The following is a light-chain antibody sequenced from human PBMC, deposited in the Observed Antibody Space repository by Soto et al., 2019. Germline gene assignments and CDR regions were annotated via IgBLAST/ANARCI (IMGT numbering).Light chain of an antibody. CDR2: LNSDGSH. V-gene: IGLV4-69*01. J-gene: IGLJ2*01. CDR3: QTWGTGYVV. Sequence: QLVLTQSPCASASLGASVKLTCTLSSGHRSYTIAWHQQLPEKGPRYLMTLNSDGSHRKGDGIPDRFSGSSSGAERYLIISSLQSEDEADYYCQTWGTGYVVFGGGTKVTVL. CDR1: SGHRSYT.